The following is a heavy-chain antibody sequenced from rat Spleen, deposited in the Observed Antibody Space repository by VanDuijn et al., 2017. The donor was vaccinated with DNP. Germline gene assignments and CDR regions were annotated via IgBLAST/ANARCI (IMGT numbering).Heavy chain of an antibody. Sequence: EVQLVESGGGLVQPGRSLRVSCAVSGFTFSDYYMAWVRQTPTRGLEWVAIISHSDDTTYYPDSVKGRFTISRDNAKNTQYLQMDSLRSEDTATYYCATPPLGYWGQGVMVTVSS. CDR2: ISHSDDTT. CDR3: ATPPLGY. J-gene: IGHJ2*01. D-gene: IGHD3-1*01. CDR1: GFTFSDYY. V-gene: IGHV5S13*01.